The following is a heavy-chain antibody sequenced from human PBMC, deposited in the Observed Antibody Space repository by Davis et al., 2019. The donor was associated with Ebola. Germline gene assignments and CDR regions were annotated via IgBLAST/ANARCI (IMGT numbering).Heavy chain of an antibody. CDR1: GYTFTNYY. CDR2: INPNDGRT. D-gene: IGHD1-26*01. Sequence: AALVKVSCKASGYTFTNYYMHWVRQAPGQGLEWMGMINPNDGRTIYAQKFQGRVTMTTDTSTGTAYLDLRSLRSDDTAVYFCARTSIVGTTTTASDIWGQGTLVTVSS. J-gene: IGHJ3*02. V-gene: IGHV1-46*01. CDR3: ARTSIVGTTTTASDI.